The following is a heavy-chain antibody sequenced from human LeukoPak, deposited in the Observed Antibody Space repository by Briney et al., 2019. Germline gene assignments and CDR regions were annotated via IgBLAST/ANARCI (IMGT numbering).Heavy chain of an antibody. V-gene: IGHV3-23*01. J-gene: IGHJ3*02. CDR2: ISGSGGGT. CDR1: GVTFSSCV. Sequence: PGGSLRLSCEASGVTFSSCVMSWVRQAPGKGPEWVSGISGSGGGTYYADSVKGRFAISGDNSKNTLYLQMNSLRAEDTAVYYCVQEGPRGLAFDIWGQGTKVIVSS. CDR3: VQEGPRGLAFDI.